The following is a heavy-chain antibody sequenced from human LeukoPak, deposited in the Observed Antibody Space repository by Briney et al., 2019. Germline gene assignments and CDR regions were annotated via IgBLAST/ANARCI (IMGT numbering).Heavy chain of an antibody. V-gene: IGHV1-69*05. CDR2: IIPIFGTA. D-gene: IGHD6-13*01. J-gene: IGHJ4*02. CDR1: GGTFSSYA. CDR3: AREYSSSWYYFDY. Sequence: ASVKFSCKASGGTFSSYATSWVRQAPGQGLEWMGGIIPIFGTANYAQKIQGRVTITTDESTSTAYMELSSLRSEDTAVYYCAREYSSSWYYFDYWGQGTLVTVSS.